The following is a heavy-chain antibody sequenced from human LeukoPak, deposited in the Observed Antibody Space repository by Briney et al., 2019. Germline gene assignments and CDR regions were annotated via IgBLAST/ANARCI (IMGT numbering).Heavy chain of an antibody. J-gene: IGHJ5*02. Sequence: GGSLRLSCAACGFTFSSYAMSWVRQAPGKGLEWVSAISGSGGSTYYADSVKGRFTISRDNSKNTLYLQMNSLRAEDTAVYYCAKGEFVDYGDYSWFDPWGQGTLVTVSS. CDR1: GFTFSSYA. V-gene: IGHV3-23*01. D-gene: IGHD4-17*01. CDR2: ISGSGGST. CDR3: AKGEFVDYGDYSWFDP.